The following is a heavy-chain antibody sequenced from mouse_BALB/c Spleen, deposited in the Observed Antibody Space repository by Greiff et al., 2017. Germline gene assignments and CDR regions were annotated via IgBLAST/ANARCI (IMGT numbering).Heavy chain of an antibody. D-gene: IGHD2-1*01. CDR2: ILPGSGST. J-gene: IGHJ3*01. CDR3: ARGSYGNPWFAY. Sequence: QVQLQQSGAELMKPGASVKISCKATGYTFSSYWIEWVKQRPGHGLEWIGEILPGSGSTNYNEKFKGKATFTADTSSNTAYMQLSSLTSEDSAVYYCARGSYGNPWFAYWGQGTLVTVSA. CDR1: GYTFSSYW. V-gene: IGHV1-9*01.